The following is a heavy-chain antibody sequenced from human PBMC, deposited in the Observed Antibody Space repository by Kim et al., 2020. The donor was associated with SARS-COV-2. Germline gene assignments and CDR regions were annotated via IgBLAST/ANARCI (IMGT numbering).Heavy chain of an antibody. CDR3: AREHYYDSSGYYPFDY. CDR2: INHSGST. J-gene: IGHJ4*01. CDR1: GGSFSGYY. V-gene: IGHV4-34*01. D-gene: IGHD3-22*01. Sequence: SETLSLTCAVYGGSFSGYYWSWIRQPPGKGLEWIGEINHSGSTNYNPSLKSRVTISVDTSKNQFSLKLSSVTAADTAVYYCAREHYYDSSGYYPFDYWG.